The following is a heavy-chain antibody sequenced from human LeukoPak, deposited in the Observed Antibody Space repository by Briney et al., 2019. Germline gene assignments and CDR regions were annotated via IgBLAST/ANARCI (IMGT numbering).Heavy chain of an antibody. CDR3: ATNFYGDYAVY. CDR2: INSDGSST. J-gene: IGHJ4*02. D-gene: IGHD4-17*01. V-gene: IGHV3-74*01. Sequence: GGSLRLSCAASGFTFSSYWMHWVRHAPGKGLVWVSRINSDGSSTSYADSVKGRFTISRDNAKNTLYLQMNSLRAEDTAVYYCATNFYGDYAVYWGQGTLVTVSS. CDR1: GFTFSSYW.